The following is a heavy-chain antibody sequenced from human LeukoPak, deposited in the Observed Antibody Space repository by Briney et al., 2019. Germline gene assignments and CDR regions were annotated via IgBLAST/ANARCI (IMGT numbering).Heavy chain of an antibody. D-gene: IGHD2-2*01. V-gene: IGHV4-59*01. Sequence: PSETLSLTCTVSGGSISSYYWSWIRQPPGKGLEWIGYIYYSGGTNYNPSLKSRVTISVDTSKNQFSLKLSSVTAADTAVYYCARASSYYYIDVWGKGTTVTVSS. CDR3: ARASSYYYIDV. CDR2: IYYSGGT. J-gene: IGHJ6*03. CDR1: GGSISSYY.